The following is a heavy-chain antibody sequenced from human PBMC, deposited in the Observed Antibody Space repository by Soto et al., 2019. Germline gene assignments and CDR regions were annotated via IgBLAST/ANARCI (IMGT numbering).Heavy chain of an antibody. CDR2: IYPGDSDT. D-gene: IGHD5-12*01. V-gene: IGHV5-51*01. CDR1: GYSFTSYW. Sequence: PGESLKISCKGSGYSFTSYWIGWVRQMPGKGLEWMGIIYPGDSDTRYSPSFQGQVTISADKSISTAYLQWSSLKASDTAMYYCARLGYQVDIVATIPSNYGMDVWGQGTTVTVSS. J-gene: IGHJ6*02. CDR3: ARLGYQVDIVATIPSNYGMDV.